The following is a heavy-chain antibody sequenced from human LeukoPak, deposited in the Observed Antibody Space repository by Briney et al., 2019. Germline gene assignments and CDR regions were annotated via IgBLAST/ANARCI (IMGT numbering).Heavy chain of an antibody. D-gene: IGHD5-18*01. V-gene: IGHV1-2*02. CDR2: INPNSGGT. Sequence: ASVKVSCKTSGYSFNTYGITWVRQAPGQGLEWMGWINPNSGGTNYAQKFQGRVTMTRDTSISTAYMELSRLRSDDTAVYYCARDYGIQLWFPFDYWGQGTLVTVSS. J-gene: IGHJ4*02. CDR3: ARDYGIQLWFPFDY. CDR1: GYSFNTYG.